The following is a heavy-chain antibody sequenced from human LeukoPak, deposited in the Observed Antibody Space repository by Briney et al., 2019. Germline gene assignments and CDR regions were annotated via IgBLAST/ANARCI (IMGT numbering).Heavy chain of an antibody. CDR2: IFHTGST. D-gene: IGHD1-1*01. V-gene: IGHV4-31*11. CDR3: ARSPGIWNEYGRLEY. J-gene: IGHJ4*02. CDR1: GDSISSGGHY. Sequence: SETLSLTCAVSGDSISSGGHYWNWNRQRPGNGLESIGYIFHTGSTYLNPSLKSRVNISVDTSKSQFSLKLSSVTAADTAVYYCARSPGIWNEYGRLEYWGQGALVTVSS.